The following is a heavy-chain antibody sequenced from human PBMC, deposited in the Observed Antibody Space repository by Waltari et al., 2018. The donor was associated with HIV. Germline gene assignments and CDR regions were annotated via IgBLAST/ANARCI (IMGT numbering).Heavy chain of an antibody. CDR1: GDSINNGRNY. CDR3: ARETTMPTTNWYFDL. D-gene: IGHD4-17*01. CDR2: FFTSGST. Sequence: QVQLQESGPGLVTPSQTLSLTCTVSGDSINNGRNYWSWIRQPAGKGLEWIGRFFTSGSTTYNYNPSRESRITISLDTSNNQFSLKLTSVTAADTAMYYCARETTMPTTNWYFDLWGRGTLVTVSS. J-gene: IGHJ2*01. V-gene: IGHV4-61*02.